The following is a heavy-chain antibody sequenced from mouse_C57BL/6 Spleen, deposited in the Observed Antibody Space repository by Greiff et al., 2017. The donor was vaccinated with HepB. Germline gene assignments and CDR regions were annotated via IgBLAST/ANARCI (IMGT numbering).Heavy chain of an antibody. D-gene: IGHD2-4*01. V-gene: IGHV1-64*01. CDR1: GYTFTSYW. Sequence: QVQLQQSGAELVKPGASVKLSCKASGYTFTSYWMHWVKQRPGQGLEWIGMIHPNSGSTNYNEKFKSKATLTVDKSSSTAYMQLSSLTSEDSAVYYCASLYYDYAFAYWGQGTLVTVSA. CDR3: ASLYYDYAFAY. CDR2: IHPNSGST. J-gene: IGHJ3*01.